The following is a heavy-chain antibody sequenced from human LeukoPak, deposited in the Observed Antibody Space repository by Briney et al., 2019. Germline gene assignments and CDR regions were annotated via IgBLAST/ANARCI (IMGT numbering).Heavy chain of an antibody. Sequence: ASVKVSSKASGYTFTGYYMHWVRQAPGQGLEWMGWINPNSGGTNYAQKFQGRVTMTRDTSISTAYMELSRLRSDDTAVYYCAREARVGATIHYYYYMDVWGKGTTVTISS. D-gene: IGHD1-26*01. CDR3: AREARVGATIHYYYYMDV. J-gene: IGHJ6*03. CDR1: GYTFTGYY. V-gene: IGHV1-2*02. CDR2: INPNSGGT.